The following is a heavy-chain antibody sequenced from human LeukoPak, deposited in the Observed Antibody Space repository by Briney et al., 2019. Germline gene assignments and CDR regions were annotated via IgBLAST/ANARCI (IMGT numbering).Heavy chain of an antibody. Sequence: GESLKISCKSSGYSFTNHWIGWVRQMPGKGLEWMGVIYPGDSHTRYGPSLQGQVTISADKSISTAYLQWSSLKASDTAMYYCARRDYYGSGSYYGNFDYWGQGTLVTVSS. CDR1: GYSFTNHW. CDR3: ARRDYYGSGSYYGNFDY. V-gene: IGHV5-51*01. J-gene: IGHJ4*02. D-gene: IGHD3-10*01. CDR2: IYPGDSHT.